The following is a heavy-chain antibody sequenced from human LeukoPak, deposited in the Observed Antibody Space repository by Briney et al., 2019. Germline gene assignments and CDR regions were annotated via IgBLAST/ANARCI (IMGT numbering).Heavy chain of an antibody. J-gene: IGHJ4*02. CDR3: ARERPISSPSAQFDY. CDR2: IYTSGST. V-gene: IGHV4-61*02. CDR1: GGSISSGSYY. Sequence: SETLSLTCTVSGGSISSGSYYCSWIRQPAGKGLEWIGRIYTSGSTNYHPSPNSRVNISVDTSNNPFSVKLSSVTAADTAVYYCARERPISSPSAQFDYWGQGTLVTVSS. D-gene: IGHD6-6*01.